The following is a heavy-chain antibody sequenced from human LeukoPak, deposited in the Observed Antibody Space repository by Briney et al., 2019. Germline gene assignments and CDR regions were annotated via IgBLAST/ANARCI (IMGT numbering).Heavy chain of an antibody. CDR2: VNLSGST. Sequence: PSETLSLTCEVYGGSFSDYFWSWVRQAPGKGLEWIGEVNLSGSTNYNPSLESRLTMSVGTSKNRISLKLSSVTAADTAVYYCSATTVYYYYMDVWGKGTTVTVPS. J-gene: IGHJ6*03. V-gene: IGHV4-34*01. CDR3: SATTVYYYYMDV. D-gene: IGHD4-11*01. CDR1: GGSFSDYF.